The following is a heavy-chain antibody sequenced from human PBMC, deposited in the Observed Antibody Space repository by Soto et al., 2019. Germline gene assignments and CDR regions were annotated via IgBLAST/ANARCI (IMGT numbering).Heavy chain of an antibody. V-gene: IGHV1-69*01. Sequence: QVQLVPSGAEVRKPGSSVKVSCKASGGTFSSSGINWVRQAPGQGLEWIGGIIPLSGTSSHAQKFQGRVTITADESTGTVNMELGSLTSDDTAVYYCATSRDTTGYFDHWCQGTLVPVSS. CDR3: ATSRDTTGYFDH. CDR2: IIPLSGTS. J-gene: IGHJ4*02. D-gene: IGHD1-1*01. CDR1: GGTFSSSG.